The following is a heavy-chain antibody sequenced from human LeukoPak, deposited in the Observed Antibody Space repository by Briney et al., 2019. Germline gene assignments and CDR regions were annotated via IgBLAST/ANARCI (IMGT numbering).Heavy chain of an antibody. D-gene: IGHD6-19*01. CDR3: ARGRSISSGWLVSEAMSTNYYMDV. J-gene: IGHJ6*03. V-gene: IGHV1-2*02. CDR1: GYTFTDYY. CDR2: INPNSGDT. Sequence: ASVKVSCKASGYTFTDYYMHWVRQAPGQGLEWMGWINPNSGDTNYAQNPQGRVTMTRDTSISTVYMELSSLRSGDTAVYYCARGRSISSGWLVSEAMSTNYYMDVWGKGTTVTVSS.